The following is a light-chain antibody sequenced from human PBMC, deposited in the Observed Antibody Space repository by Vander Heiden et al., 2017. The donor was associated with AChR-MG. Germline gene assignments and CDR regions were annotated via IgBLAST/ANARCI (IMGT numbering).Light chain of an antibody. Sequence: ASSLSASVEKAATISRRASHGISNYLVWYQQKPGKVPKLLIYGASTLESGVPYRFSGSGFGTDFTLTISSLQPEDVGTYYCQKYNSAPWTFGQGTKVEIK. CDR1: HGISNY. V-gene: IGKV1-27*01. J-gene: IGKJ1*01. CDR3: QKYNSAPWT. CDR2: GAS.